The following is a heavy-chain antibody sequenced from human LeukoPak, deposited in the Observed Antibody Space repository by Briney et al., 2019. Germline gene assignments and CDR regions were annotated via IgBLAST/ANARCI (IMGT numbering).Heavy chain of an antibody. D-gene: IGHD4-11*01. CDR1: GGSFSGYY. J-gene: IGHJ4*02. V-gene: IGHV4-34*01. Sequence: SETLSLTCAVYGGSFSGYYWSWIRQPPGKGLEWIGEINHSGSSNYNPSLKSRVTISVDTSKNQFSLKLSSVTAADTAVYYCARGWDSNYCDYWGQGTLVTVSS. CDR3: ARGWDSNYCDY. CDR2: INHSGSS.